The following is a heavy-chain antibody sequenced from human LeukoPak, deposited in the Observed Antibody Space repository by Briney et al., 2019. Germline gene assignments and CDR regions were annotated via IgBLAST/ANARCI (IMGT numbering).Heavy chain of an antibody. V-gene: IGHV4-31*03. CDR3: ARAYSSSWSIFDY. Sequence: SETLSLTCTVSGGSISSGGYYWSWIRQHPGKGLEWIGYIYYSGSTYYNPSLKSRVTISVDRSKNQFSLKLSSVTAADTAVYYCARAYSSSWSIFDYWGQGTLVTVSS. J-gene: IGHJ4*02. D-gene: IGHD6-13*01. CDR2: IYYSGST. CDR1: GGSISSGGYY.